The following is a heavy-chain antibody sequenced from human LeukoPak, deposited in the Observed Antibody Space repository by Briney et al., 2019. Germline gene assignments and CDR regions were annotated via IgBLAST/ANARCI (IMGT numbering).Heavy chain of an antibody. D-gene: IGHD7-27*01. CDR1: GGTFSSYA. J-gene: IGHJ2*01. Sequence: GSSVKVSCRASGGTFSSYAISWVRQAPGQGLEWMGRIIPILGIANYAQKFQGRVTTTADKSTSTAYMELSSLRSEDTAVYYCAILANWGSISWYFDLWGRGTLVTVSS. CDR2: IIPILGIA. CDR3: AILANWGSISWYFDL. V-gene: IGHV1-69*04.